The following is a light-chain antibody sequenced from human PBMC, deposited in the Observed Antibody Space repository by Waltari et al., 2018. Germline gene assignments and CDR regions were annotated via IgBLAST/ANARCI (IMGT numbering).Light chain of an antibody. V-gene: IGKV3-11*01. J-gene: IGKJ4*01. Sequence: EIVLTPSPATLSLFPGESATHSCRASQSVSSYLACYQQKPGQAPRLLIYDASNRATGIPARFSGSGSGTDFTLTISSLEPEDFAVYYCQQRSNWPPLTFGGGTKVEIK. CDR3: QQRSNWPPLT. CDR1: QSVSSY. CDR2: DAS.